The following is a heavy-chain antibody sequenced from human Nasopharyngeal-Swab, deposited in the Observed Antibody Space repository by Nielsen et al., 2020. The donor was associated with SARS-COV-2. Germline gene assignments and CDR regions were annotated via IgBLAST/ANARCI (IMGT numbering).Heavy chain of an antibody. Sequence: SETLSLTCTVSGGSISSYYWSWIRQPPGKGLEWIGYIYYSGSTNYNPSLKSRVTISVDTSKNQFSLKPTSVTAADTAVYYCASNSTSWYGSAFDIWGQGTMVTVSS. CDR1: GGSISSYY. CDR2: IYYSGST. V-gene: IGHV4-59*01. J-gene: IGHJ3*02. D-gene: IGHD2-2*01. CDR3: ASNSTSWYGSAFDI.